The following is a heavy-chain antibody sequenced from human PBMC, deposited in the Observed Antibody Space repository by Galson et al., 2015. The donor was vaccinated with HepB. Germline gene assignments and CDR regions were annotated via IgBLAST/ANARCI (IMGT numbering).Heavy chain of an antibody. V-gene: IGHV6-1*01. D-gene: IGHD3-10*01. CDR1: GDSVSRDTVG. CDR3: TRVAHLGRGMNV. Sequence: CAISGDSVSRDTVGWNWIRQSPSRGLEWLGRTYYRSKWYSDYAISVKSRIIINADSSTNQFFLQLNSVIPEDTAVYYYTRVAHLGRGMNVWGQGTTVTVSS. CDR2: TYYRSKWYS. J-gene: IGHJ6*02.